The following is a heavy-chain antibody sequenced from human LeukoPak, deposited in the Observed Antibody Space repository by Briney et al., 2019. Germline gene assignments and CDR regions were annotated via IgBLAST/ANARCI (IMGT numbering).Heavy chain of an antibody. CDR3: AGDFLYYYDSSGFQRAHDAFDI. Sequence: GGSLRLSCAASGFTFSDYYMSWIRQAPGKGLEWVSYISSSGSTIYYADSVKGRFTISRDNAKNSLYLQMNSLRAEDTAVYYCAGDFLYYYDSSGFQRAHDAFDIWGQGTMVTVSS. D-gene: IGHD3-22*01. J-gene: IGHJ3*02. V-gene: IGHV3-11*01. CDR1: GFTFSDYY. CDR2: ISSSGSTI.